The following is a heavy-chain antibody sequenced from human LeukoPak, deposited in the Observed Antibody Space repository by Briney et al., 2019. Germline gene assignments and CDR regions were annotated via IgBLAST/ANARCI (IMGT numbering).Heavy chain of an antibody. CDR1: GGSISSGGYY. V-gene: IGHV4-31*03. Sequence: SETLSLTCTVSGGSISSGGYYWSWIRQHPGKGLEWIGYIYYSGSTYYNPSLRSRVTISVDTSKNQFSLKLSSVTAADTAVYYCASYDYGDYPNYWGQGTLVTVSS. CDR3: ASYDYGDYPNY. CDR2: IYYSGST. D-gene: IGHD4-17*01. J-gene: IGHJ4*02.